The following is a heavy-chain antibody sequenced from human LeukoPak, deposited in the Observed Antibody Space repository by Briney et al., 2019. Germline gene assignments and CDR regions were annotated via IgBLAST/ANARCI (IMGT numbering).Heavy chain of an antibody. Sequence: SVKVSCKASRGTFSSYAIGSVRPTPGQGLGWMGRIIPILGITNYAQKFKGRVTITADKSTSTAYMELSSLRSEDTAVYYCAGGRGSDHKENWFDPWGQGTLVTVSS. CDR3: AGGRGSDHKENWFDP. D-gene: IGHD6-19*01. CDR1: RGTFSSYA. V-gene: IGHV1-69*04. J-gene: IGHJ5*02. CDR2: IIPILGIT.